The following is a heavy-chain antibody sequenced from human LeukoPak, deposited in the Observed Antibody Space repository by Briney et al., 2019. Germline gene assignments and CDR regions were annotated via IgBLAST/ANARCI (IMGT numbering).Heavy chain of an antibody. CDR1: GGPISSGDYY. V-gene: IGHV4-30-4*01. Sequence: PSQTLSLTCTVSGGPISSGDYYWSWIRQPPGKGLAWIGSIYYSGSTYYNPSLKSRVTISVDTSKNQFSLKLSSVTAADTAVYYCASVPYYSSGIQIETWGQGTLVTVSS. CDR2: IYYSGST. CDR3: ASVPYYSSGIQIET. J-gene: IGHJ5*02. D-gene: IGHD3-10*01.